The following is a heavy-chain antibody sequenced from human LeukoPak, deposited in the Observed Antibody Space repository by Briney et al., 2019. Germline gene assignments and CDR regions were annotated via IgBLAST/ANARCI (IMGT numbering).Heavy chain of an antibody. D-gene: IGHD6-19*01. CDR1: GGSISSYY. Sequence: SETLSLTCTVSGGSISSYYWSWIRQPPGKGLEWIRYIYYSGSTNYNPSLKSRVTISVDTSKNQFSLKLSSVTAADTAAYYCARGRIAVAGIRGVTFDYWGQGTLVTVSS. CDR2: IYYSGST. CDR3: ARGRIAVAGIRGVTFDY. V-gene: IGHV4-59*01. J-gene: IGHJ4*02.